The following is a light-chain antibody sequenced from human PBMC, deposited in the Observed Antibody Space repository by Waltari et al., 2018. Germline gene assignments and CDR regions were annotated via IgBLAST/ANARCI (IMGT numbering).Light chain of an antibody. J-gene: IGKJ2*01. CDR1: HSVSRY. Sequence: EIVLTQSPATLSSSPGERATLSCRASHSVSRYLAWYQHKPGQAPRLLLYGTSNRAAGIPARFSGSGSGTDFTLTISSLEPEDFAIYYCQQRSAWPNTFGQGTKLEIK. CDR2: GTS. V-gene: IGKV3-11*01. CDR3: QQRSAWPNT.